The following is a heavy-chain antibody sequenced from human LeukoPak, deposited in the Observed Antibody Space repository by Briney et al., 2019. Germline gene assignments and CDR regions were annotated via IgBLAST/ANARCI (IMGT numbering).Heavy chain of an antibody. V-gene: IGHV3-33*01. Sequence: GGSLRLSCAASGITFSSYGMHWVRQAPGKGLEWVAVIWSDGTNKYYADSVKGRFTISRDDSENTLYLQMNSLRAEDTAVYYCARDVYYDSSGYYLNLYYYSMDVWGQGTTVTVSS. J-gene: IGHJ6*02. CDR1: GITFSSYG. D-gene: IGHD3-22*01. CDR2: IWSDGTNK. CDR3: ARDVYYDSSGYYLNLYYYSMDV.